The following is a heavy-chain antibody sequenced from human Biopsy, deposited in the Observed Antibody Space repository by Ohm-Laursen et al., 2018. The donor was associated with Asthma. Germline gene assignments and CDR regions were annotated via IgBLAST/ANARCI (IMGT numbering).Heavy chain of an antibody. CDR3: ARHWSGNGWEDVHNWFDP. D-gene: IGHD6-19*01. CDR1: GASITTPNY. CDR2: VYYTGNT. V-gene: IGHV4-39*01. Sequence: SETLSLTCAVSGASITTPNYWAWIRQPPGRGLEWLGSVYYTGNTIYSSSLRSRLPMSVDSSRSQFSFRLSSVTAADRGVYYCARHWSGNGWEDVHNWFDPWGPGIGVTVSS. J-gene: IGHJ5*02.